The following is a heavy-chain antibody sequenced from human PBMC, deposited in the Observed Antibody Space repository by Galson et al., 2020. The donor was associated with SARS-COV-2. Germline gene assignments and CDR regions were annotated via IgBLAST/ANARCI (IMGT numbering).Heavy chain of an antibody. Sequence: SQTLSLTCTASGGSISDYYWSWIRQPPGKGLEWIGFIYYIGITHYNPSLTSRVTISIDTSKNQFSLKLSSVTAADTAVYYCASGYYDSSGLFAPADYWGQGTLVTVSS. V-gene: IGHV4-59*01. CDR2: IYYIGIT. J-gene: IGHJ4*02. CDR3: ASGYYDSSGLFAPADY. CDR1: GGSISDYY. D-gene: IGHD3-22*01.